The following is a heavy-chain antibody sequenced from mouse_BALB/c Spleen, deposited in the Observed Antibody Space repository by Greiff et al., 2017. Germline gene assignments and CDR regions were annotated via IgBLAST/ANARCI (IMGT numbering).Heavy chain of an antibody. D-gene: IGHD1-1*01. CDR3: ARGATVVAGGYAMDY. Sequence: QVQLKQSGAELARPGASVKLSCKASGYTFTDYYINWVKQRTGQGLEWIGEIYPGSGNTYYNEKFKGKATLTADKSSSTAYMQLSSLTSEDSAVYFCARGATVVAGGYAMDYWGQGTSVTVSS. CDR2: IYPGSGNT. CDR1: GYTFTDYY. V-gene: IGHV1-77*01. J-gene: IGHJ4*01.